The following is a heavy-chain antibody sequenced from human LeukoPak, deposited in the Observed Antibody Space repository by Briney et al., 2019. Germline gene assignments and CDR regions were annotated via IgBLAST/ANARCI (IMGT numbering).Heavy chain of an antibody. Sequence: GGSLRLSFAVSGFPVSSNYMSWGRPPPGEGVGGVSGIYTGGSTYSADSVKGRFTIFRDNSKNTLHLQMHSLRVEDTAVYYCASKLLPAAEQGLAYWGQGTLVTVSS. CDR3: ASKLLPAAEQGLAY. CDR2: IYTGGST. CDR1: GFPVSSNY. D-gene: IGHD2-2*01. V-gene: IGHV3-53*01. J-gene: IGHJ4*02.